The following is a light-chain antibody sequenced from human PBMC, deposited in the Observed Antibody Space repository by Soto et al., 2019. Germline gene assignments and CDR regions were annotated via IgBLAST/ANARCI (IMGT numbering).Light chain of an antibody. J-gene: IGKJ1*01. CDR3: QQSYSTPRT. Sequence: EIVLTQSPGTLSLSPGERATLSCRTSQSVSNNYLALYQHKPGQAPRLLIYGASSRATGVPDRFSGSGSGTDFTLSISSLQPEDFATYYCQQSYSTPRTFGQGTKVDI. CDR1: QSVSNNY. V-gene: IGKV3-20*01. CDR2: GAS.